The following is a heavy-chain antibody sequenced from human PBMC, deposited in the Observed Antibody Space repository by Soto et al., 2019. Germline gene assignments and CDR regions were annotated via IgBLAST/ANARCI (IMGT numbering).Heavy chain of an antibody. D-gene: IGHD2-2*01. CDR1: GGSISSGGYY. J-gene: IGHJ5*02. CDR2: IYYSGST. V-gene: IGHV4-31*03. Sequence: SETLSLTCTVSGGSISSGGYYWSWIRQHPGKGLEWIGYIYYSGSTYYNPSLKSRVTISVDTSKNQFSLKLSSVTAADTAVYYCAREGSSSTSFLNWFDPWGQGTLVTVPQ. CDR3: AREGSSSTSFLNWFDP.